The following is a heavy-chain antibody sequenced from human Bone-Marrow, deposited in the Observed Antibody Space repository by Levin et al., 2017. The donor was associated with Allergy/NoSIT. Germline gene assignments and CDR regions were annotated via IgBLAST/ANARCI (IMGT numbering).Heavy chain of an antibody. J-gene: IGHJ4*02. CDR3: ARISCSSTSCYALDD. CDR1: GGSITTYY. CDR2: IYNSGRI. Sequence: PSETLSLTCTISGGSITTYYWSWVRQPPGKGLEWIGYIYNSGRINYNPSLKSRLTISIDPSKNQFSLRLSSVTAADTAVYYCARISCSSTSCYALDDWGQGTLVTVSS. V-gene: IGHV4-59*01. D-gene: IGHD2-2*01.